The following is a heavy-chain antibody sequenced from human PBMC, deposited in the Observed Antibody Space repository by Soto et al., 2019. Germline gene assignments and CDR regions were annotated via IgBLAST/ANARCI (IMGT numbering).Heavy chain of an antibody. CDR3: ARGLDYIWGSYRVRGAFDI. CDR1: GFTFSSYG. D-gene: IGHD3-16*02. CDR2: IWYDGSNK. Sequence: QVQLVESGGGVVQPGRSLRLSCAASGFTFSSYGMHWVRQAPGKGLEWVAVIWYDGSNKYYADSVKGRFTISRDNSKNTLYLQMNSLRAEDTAVYYCARGLDYIWGSYRVRGAFDIWGQGTMVTVSS. V-gene: IGHV3-33*01. J-gene: IGHJ3*02.